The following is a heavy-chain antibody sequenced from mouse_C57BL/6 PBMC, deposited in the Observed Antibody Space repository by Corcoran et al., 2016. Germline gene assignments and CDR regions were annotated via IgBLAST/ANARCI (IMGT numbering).Heavy chain of an antibody. CDR1: GYSLTSGYY. Sequence: DVQLQESGPGLVKPSQSLSLTCSVTGYSLTSGYYWNWIRQFPGNKLEWMGYISYDGSNNYNPSLKNRISITRDTSKNQFFLKLNSVTTEDTATYYCARRGNRYFDYWGQGTTLTVSS. CDR3: ARRGNRYFDY. CDR2: ISYDGSN. V-gene: IGHV3-6*01. J-gene: IGHJ2*01.